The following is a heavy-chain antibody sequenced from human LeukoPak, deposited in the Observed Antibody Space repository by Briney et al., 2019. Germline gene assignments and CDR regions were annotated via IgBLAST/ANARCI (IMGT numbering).Heavy chain of an antibody. CDR3: TRENYWNLDY. J-gene: IGHJ4*02. CDR1: GFSFSDFC. Sequence: GGSLRLSCAVSGFSFSDFCMDWVRQAPGKGLEWIGRSRNKENNYAAEYAASVKGRFTISRDDSKDSLYLQLSSLKTEDTAVYYCTRENYWNLDYWGQGTLVTVSS. V-gene: IGHV3-72*01. CDR2: SRNKENNYAA. D-gene: IGHD1-1*01.